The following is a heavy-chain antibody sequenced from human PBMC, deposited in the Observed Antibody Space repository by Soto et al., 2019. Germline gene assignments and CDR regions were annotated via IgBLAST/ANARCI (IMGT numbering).Heavy chain of an antibody. CDR2: IYYSGTT. CDR3: ARLWGWYFDY. J-gene: IGHJ4*02. V-gene: IGHV4-59*01. CDR1: GGSISSYY. D-gene: IGHD2-21*01. Sequence: SETLSLTCTVSGGSISSYYWSWSRQPPGKGLERIGYIYYSGTTNYNPSLKSRVTISVDTSKNQFSLKLSSVTAADTAVYYCARLWGWYFDYWGQGTLVTVSS.